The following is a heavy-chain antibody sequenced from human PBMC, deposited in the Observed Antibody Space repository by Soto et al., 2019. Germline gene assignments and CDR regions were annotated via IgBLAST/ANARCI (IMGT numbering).Heavy chain of an antibody. CDR1: GGSFSGFY. J-gene: IGHJ4*02. Sequence: PSETLSLTCAVYGGSFSGFYWTWIRQTSGKGLEWIGEINHSGSTNYNPSLKSRVTISVDTSKNQLSLNLRSVTAADTAVYYCARGRGIGVVAELDYWGQGTLVTVSS. D-gene: IGHD3-22*01. CDR3: ARGRGIGVVAELDY. V-gene: IGHV4-34*01. CDR2: INHSGST.